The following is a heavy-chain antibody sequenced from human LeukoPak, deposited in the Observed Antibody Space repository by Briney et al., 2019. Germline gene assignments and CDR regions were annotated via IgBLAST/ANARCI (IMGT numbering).Heavy chain of an antibody. CDR3: AREWVVAATGYWFDP. D-gene: IGHD2-15*01. J-gene: IGHJ5*02. Sequence: SGGSLRLSCAASGFTFSSYWMSWVRQAPGKGLEWVANIKQDGSEKYYVDSVKGRFTISRDNAKNSLYLQMNSLRAEDTAVYYCAREWVVAATGYWFDPWGQGTLVTVSS. CDR1: GFTFSSYW. V-gene: IGHV3-7*03. CDR2: IKQDGSEK.